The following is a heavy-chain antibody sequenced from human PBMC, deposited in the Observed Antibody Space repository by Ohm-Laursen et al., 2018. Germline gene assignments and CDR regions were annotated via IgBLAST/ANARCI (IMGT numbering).Heavy chain of an antibody. CDR2: LNPVSGNS. CDR1: GYTFTSYD. Sequence: SVKVSCKASGYTFTSYDITWVRQAYGQGPEWIGWLNPVSGNSNFGQKFRGRVTVTSDTSISTAYMELSGLTSDDTATYYCGRAVRNQLLTDPWGQGTLVTVTS. D-gene: IGHD1-7*01. CDR3: GRAVRNQLLTDP. V-gene: IGHV1-8*01. J-gene: IGHJ5*02.